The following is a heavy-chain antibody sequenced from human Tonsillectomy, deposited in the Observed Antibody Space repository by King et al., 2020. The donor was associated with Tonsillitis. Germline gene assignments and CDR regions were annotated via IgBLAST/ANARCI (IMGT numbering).Heavy chain of an antibody. J-gene: IGHJ4*02. V-gene: IGHV3-74*01. CDR3: TRGRGFG. CDR2: INPDGRST. D-gene: IGHD3-10*01. CDR1: GFTFSNYW. Sequence: VQLGESGGGLVQPGGSLRLSCTASGFTFSNYWMHWVRHAPGKGLVWVSRINPDGRSTTYADSVKGRFTISRDNAKNTLYLQMNSLRAEDTAVYYCTRGRGFGWGQGTLVTVSS.